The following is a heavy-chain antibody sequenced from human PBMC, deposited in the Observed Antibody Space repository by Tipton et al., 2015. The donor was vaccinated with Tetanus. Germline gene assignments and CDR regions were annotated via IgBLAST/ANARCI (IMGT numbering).Heavy chain of an antibody. Sequence: LRLSCTVSGASISRGGYYWSWIRQHSGKGLEWVGYIYYSRSTYYNPSLKSRVTISVDTSKNQFSLKLSSVTAADTAVYYCARVVEVALAVIGLYYYFAMDVCGQGSTVTVSS. D-gene: IGHD5-24*01. J-gene: IGHJ6*02. CDR1: GASISRGGYY. CDR3: ARVVEVALAVIGLYYYFAMDV. V-gene: IGHV4-31*03. CDR2: IYYSRST.